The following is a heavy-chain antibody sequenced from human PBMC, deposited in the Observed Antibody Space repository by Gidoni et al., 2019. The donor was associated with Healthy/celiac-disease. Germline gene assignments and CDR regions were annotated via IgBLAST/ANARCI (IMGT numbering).Heavy chain of an antibody. Sequence: QVQLVQSGAEVKKPGASVKVSCKVSGYTLPALSMHWVRQAPGKGLEGTGGFDPEDGETIYAQKFQGRVTMTEDTSTGTAYMELSSLRSEDTAVYYCATDAPLGFGELWGYYYYGMDVWGQGTTVTVSS. V-gene: IGHV1-24*01. CDR2: FDPEDGET. D-gene: IGHD3-10*01. CDR3: ATDAPLGFGELWGYYYYGMDV. CDR1: GYTLPALS. J-gene: IGHJ6*02.